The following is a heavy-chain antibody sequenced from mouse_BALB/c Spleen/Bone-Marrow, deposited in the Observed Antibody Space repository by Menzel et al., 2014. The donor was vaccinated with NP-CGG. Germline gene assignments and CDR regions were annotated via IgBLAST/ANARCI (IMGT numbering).Heavy chain of an antibody. CDR2: INPSSGYT. V-gene: IGHV1-4*01. Sequence: QVQLQQSGAELARPGASVKMSCKASGYTLTSYTMHWVKQRPGQGLEWIGYINPSSGYTNYNQKFKDKATLTADKSSSTAYMQLSSLTSEDSAVYYCAREGNWDSFAYWGQGTLVTVSA. CDR1: GYTLTSYT. D-gene: IGHD4-1*01. J-gene: IGHJ3*01. CDR3: AREGNWDSFAY.